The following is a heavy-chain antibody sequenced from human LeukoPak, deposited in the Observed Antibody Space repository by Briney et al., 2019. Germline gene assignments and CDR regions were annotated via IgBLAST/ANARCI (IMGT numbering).Heavy chain of an antibody. Sequence: PGGSLRLSCAASGFTFSSYAMSWVRQAPGKGLEWVSAISGSGGSTYYADSVKGRFTISRDNSENTLYLQMNSLRAEDTAVYYCASQGRGYYNGVDYWGQGTLVTVSS. J-gene: IGHJ4*02. CDR1: GFTFSSYA. CDR3: ASQGRGYYNGVDY. CDR2: ISGSGGST. D-gene: IGHD3-9*01. V-gene: IGHV3-23*01.